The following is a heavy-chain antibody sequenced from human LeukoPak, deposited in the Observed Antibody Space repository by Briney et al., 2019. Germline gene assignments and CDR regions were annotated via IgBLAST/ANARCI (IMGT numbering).Heavy chain of an antibody. Sequence: SETLSLTCAVYGGSFSGYYWSWIRQPPGKGLEWIGEINHSGSTNYNPSLKSRVTISVDTSKNQFSLKLSSVTAADTAVYYCARDGHDDSGYYFGHNWGQGTLVTVSS. CDR1: GGSFSGYY. D-gene: IGHD3-22*01. V-gene: IGHV4-34*01. CDR3: ARDGHDDSGYYFGHN. J-gene: IGHJ4*02. CDR2: INHSGST.